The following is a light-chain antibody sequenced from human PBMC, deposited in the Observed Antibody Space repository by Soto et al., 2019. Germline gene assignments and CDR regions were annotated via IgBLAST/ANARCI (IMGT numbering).Light chain of an antibody. CDR2: DVT. CDR3: CSYTSSSSLV. Sequence: QSVLTQPASVPGSPRQSITISCTGTSSDVGAYNYVSWYQQYPGKAPKLMIYDVTSRPSGVSNRFSGSKSGNAASLTISGLQAEDEADYYCCSYTSSSSLVFGTGTKVTVL. CDR1: SSDVGAYNY. V-gene: IGLV2-14*03. J-gene: IGLJ1*01.